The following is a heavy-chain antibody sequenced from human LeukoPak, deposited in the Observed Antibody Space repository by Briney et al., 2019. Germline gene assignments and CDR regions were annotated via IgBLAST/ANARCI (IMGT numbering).Heavy chain of an antibody. V-gene: IGHV3-21*01. CDR2: ISSSSSYI. J-gene: IGHJ3*02. CDR3: ARWDTAMVKSSDAFDI. Sequence: PGGSLRLSCAASGFTFSSYSMNWVRQAPGKGLEWVSSISSSSSYIYYADSVKGRFTISRDNAKNTLYLQMNSLRAEDTAVYYCARWDTAMVKSSDAFDIWGQGTMVTVSS. D-gene: IGHD5-18*01. CDR1: GFTFSSYS.